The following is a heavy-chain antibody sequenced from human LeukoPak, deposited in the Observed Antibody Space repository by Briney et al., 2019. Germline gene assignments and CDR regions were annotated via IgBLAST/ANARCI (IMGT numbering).Heavy chain of an antibody. CDR1: GGSINSTSNY. J-gene: IGHJ4*02. CDR3: AGDYGDYYFDY. CDR2: IYYSGST. Sequence: SETLSLTCTVSGGSINSTSNYWGWIRQPPGKGLEWIGSIYYSGSTSYNPSLKSRVTISVDTSKNQFSLRLSSVTAADTAVYFCAGDYGDYYFDYWGQGTRVTVSS. D-gene: IGHD4-17*01. V-gene: IGHV4-39*07.